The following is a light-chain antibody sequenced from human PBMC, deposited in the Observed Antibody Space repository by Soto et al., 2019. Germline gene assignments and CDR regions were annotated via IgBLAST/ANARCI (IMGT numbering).Light chain of an antibody. Sequence: QSVLTQPPSASETPGQRVTISCSGSSSNIGSNCVYWHQHLPGTAPRPLIYKNDQRPSGVPDRFSGSKSGTSASLAISGLRPEDESDYYCVTWDDRLSAWVFGGGTKLTVL. CDR2: KND. CDR3: VTWDDRLSAWV. CDR1: SSNIGSNC. J-gene: IGLJ3*02. V-gene: IGLV1-47*01.